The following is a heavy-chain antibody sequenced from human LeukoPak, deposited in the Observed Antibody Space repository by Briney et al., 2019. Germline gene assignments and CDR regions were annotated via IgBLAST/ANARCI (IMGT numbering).Heavy chain of an antibody. CDR3: AREAGIFDYFVY. V-gene: IGHV1-69*05. J-gene: IGHJ4*02. D-gene: IGHD3-3*01. Sequence: SVKVSCKASGGTFSSYAISWVRQAPGQGLEWMGRIIPIFGTANYAQKFQGRVTITTDESTSTAYMELSSLRSEDTAVYYCAREAGIFDYFVYWGPGILVTVSS. CDR1: GGTFSSYA. CDR2: IIPIFGTA.